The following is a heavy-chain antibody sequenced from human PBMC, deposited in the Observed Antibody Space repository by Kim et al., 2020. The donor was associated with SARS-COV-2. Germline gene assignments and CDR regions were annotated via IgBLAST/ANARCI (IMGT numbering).Heavy chain of an antibody. CDR3: AKETYYYGSGSYYDDAFDI. CDR2: ISGSGGST. J-gene: IGHJ3*02. V-gene: IGHV3-23*01. D-gene: IGHD3-10*01. Sequence: GGSLRLSCAASGFTFSSYAMSWVRQAPGKGLEWVSAISGSGGSTYYADSVKGRFTISRDNSKNTLYLQMNSLRAEDTAVYYCAKETYYYGSGSYYDDAFDIWGQGTMVTVSS. CDR1: GFTFSSYA.